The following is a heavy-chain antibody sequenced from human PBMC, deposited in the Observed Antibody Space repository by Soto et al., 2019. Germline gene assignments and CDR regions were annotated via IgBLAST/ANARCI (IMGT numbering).Heavy chain of an antibody. CDR1: GFTVSSNY. V-gene: IGHV3-53*04. D-gene: IGHD2-15*01. CDR3: ATSPLAAQVRYYYYGMDV. CDR2: IYSGGST. J-gene: IGHJ6*02. Sequence: EVQLVESGGGLVQPGGSLRLSCAASGFTVSSNYMSWVRQAPGKGLEWVSVIYSGGSTYYADSVKGRFTISRHNSKNTLYLQMNSLRAEDTDVYYCATSPLAAQVRYYYYGMDVWGQGTTVTVSS.